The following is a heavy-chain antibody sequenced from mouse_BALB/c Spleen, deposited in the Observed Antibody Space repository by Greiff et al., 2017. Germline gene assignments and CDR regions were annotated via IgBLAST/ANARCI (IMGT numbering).Heavy chain of an antibody. CDR2: ISYDGSN. V-gene: IGHV3-6*02. CDR3: ARERWLLNAMDY. CDR1: GYSITSGYY. Sequence: VQLKESGPGLVKPSQSLSLTCSVTGYSITSGYYWNWIRQFPGNKLEWMGYISYDGSNNYNPSLKNRISITRDTSKNQFFLKLNSVTTEDTATYYCARERWLLNAMDYWGQGTSVTVSS. J-gene: IGHJ4*01. D-gene: IGHD2-3*01.